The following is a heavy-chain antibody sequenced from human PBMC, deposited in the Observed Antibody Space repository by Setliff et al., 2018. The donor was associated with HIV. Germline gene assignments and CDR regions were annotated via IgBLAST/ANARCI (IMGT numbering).Heavy chain of an antibody. CDR2: IYSDGST. V-gene: IGHV3-66*02. Sequence: PGGSLRLSCAASGFTVSSHYMSWVRQAPGKGLEWVSTIYSDGSTYHADSVKGRFTLSRDTSKNTLSLQMNSLRPEDTAVFYCARVRLYSSALDYWGQGTRVTVSS. D-gene: IGHD3-22*01. J-gene: IGHJ4*02. CDR1: GFTVSSHY. CDR3: ARVRLYSSALDY.